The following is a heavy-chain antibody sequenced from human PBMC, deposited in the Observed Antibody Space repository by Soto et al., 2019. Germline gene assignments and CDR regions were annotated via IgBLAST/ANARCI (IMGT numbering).Heavy chain of an antibody. J-gene: IGHJ5*02. CDR1: GGSISSGGYY. Sequence: SETLSLTCTVSGGSISSGGYYWSWIRQHPGKGLEWIGYIYYSGSTYYNPSLKSRVTISVDTSKNQFSLKLSSVTAADTAVYYCAREVVAASLDNWFDPWGQGTLVTVSS. CDR3: AREVVAASLDNWFDP. D-gene: IGHD2-15*01. CDR2: IYYSGST. V-gene: IGHV4-31*03.